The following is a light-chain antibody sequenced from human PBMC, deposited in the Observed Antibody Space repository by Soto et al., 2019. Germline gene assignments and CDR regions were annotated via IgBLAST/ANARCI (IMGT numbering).Light chain of an antibody. CDR3: QQYNSYRYS. CDR1: QNISSW. J-gene: IGKJ2*03. CDR2: DAS. V-gene: IGKV1-5*01. Sequence: DIQMTQSPSTLSASVGDRVTITCRASQNISSWLAWYQQKPGKAPKLLIYDASTLESGFPSRFSGSGSGPEFTVTFSNLQPYDWATYYCQQYNSYRYSCGQGTKREI.